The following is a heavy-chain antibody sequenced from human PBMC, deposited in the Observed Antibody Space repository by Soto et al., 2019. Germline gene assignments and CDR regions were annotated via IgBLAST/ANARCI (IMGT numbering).Heavy chain of an antibody. CDR3: AKLSCTSSTCYFPGWFDP. J-gene: IGHJ5*02. V-gene: IGHV4-31*03. CDR2: VYYSGSS. CDR1: GDSISGGASF. D-gene: IGHD2-2*01. Sequence: QVQLQESGPGLAKPSETLSLTCTVSGDSISGGASFWSWIRQPPGKGLEWIANVYYSGSSYYNPSLKSRLTISVDTTKNQFSLQLKSMTAADTAVYYCAKLSCTSSTCYFPGWFDPWGQGTLVTVSS.